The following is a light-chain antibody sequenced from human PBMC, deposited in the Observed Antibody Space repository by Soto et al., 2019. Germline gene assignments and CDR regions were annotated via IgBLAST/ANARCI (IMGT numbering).Light chain of an antibody. CDR1: QNSGVW. V-gene: IGKV1-5*03. J-gene: IGKJ1*01. CDR3: QQYSRLWS. Sequence: DIQMTQSPSTLSASVGDRVTIACRASQNSGVWLAWYQQIPGKAPKLLIYGASSLESGVPPRFSGDGSGTEFTLTISSLQRDDFGIYYCQQYSRLWSFGQGTKVDI. CDR2: GAS.